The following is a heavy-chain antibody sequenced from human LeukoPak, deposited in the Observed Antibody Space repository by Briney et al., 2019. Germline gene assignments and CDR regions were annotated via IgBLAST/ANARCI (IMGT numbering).Heavy chain of an antibody. Sequence: ASVKVSCKVYGYTLTELSMHWVRQAPGKGLEWMGGFDPEDGETIYAQKFQGRVTMTEDTSTDTAYMELSSLRSEDTAVYYCATEVVVVPAAIPHWYFDLWGRGTLVTVSS. CDR2: FDPEDGET. V-gene: IGHV1-24*01. CDR1: GYTLTELS. D-gene: IGHD2-2*02. J-gene: IGHJ2*01. CDR3: ATEVVVVPAAIPHWYFDL.